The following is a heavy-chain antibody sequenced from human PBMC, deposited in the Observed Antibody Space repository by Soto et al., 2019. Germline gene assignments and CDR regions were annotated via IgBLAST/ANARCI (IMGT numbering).Heavy chain of an antibody. CDR2: INPNSGGT. J-gene: IGHJ4*02. CDR3: ATSYGSSYWFDY. Sequence: GASVKVSCEASGYTFTGYYMHWGRQAPGQGLEWMGWINPNSGGTNYAQKFQGWVTMTRDTSISTAYMELSRLRSDDTAVYYCATSYGSSYWFDYWGQGTLVTVSS. D-gene: IGHD6-19*01. CDR1: GYTFTGYY. V-gene: IGHV1-2*04.